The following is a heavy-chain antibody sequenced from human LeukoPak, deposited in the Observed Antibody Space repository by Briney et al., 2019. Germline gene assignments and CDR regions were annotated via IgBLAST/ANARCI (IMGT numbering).Heavy chain of an antibody. D-gene: IGHD2-2*01. J-gene: IGHJ4*02. CDR1: GFTFSSYS. CDR2: ISSSSSYI. Sequence: GGSLRLSCAASGFTFSSYSMSWVRQAPGKGLEWVSSISSSSSYIYYADSVKGRFTISRDNAKNSLYLQMNSLRAEDTAVYYCASNCSSTSCNSNFDYWGQGTLVTVSS. V-gene: IGHV3-21*01. CDR3: ASNCSSTSCNSNFDY.